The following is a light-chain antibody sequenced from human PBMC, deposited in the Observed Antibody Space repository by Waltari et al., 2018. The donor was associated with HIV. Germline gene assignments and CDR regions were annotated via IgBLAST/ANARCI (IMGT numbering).Light chain of an antibody. V-gene: IGKV2-28*01. Sequence: DIVMTQSPLPLPVTPGEPASIYCRSSQSPLHSDGYNSLEWSLQKPAPSPQTLMYSGSNRGAGFPDRFWGSGSGTDFTRKISRVEAEDVGVYYCRRAVHTDLTFGQATRLDMK. J-gene: IGKJ5*01. CDR2: SGS. CDR3: RRAVHTDLT. CDR1: QSPLHSDGYNS.